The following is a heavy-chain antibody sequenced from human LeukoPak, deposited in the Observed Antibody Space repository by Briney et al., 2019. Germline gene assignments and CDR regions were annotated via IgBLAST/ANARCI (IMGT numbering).Heavy chain of an antibody. CDR3: ASTLSSSPH. D-gene: IGHD6-6*01. Sequence: GGSLRLSCAASGFTFSGXXXXXXXXAXXXXLEWVAVISVDGNNKYYGDSVKGRFTXXXDNAKNTLYLQMNSLRAEDTAVYYCASTLSSSPHWGRGTLVTVSS. CDR2: ISVDGNNK. V-gene: IGHV3-30*03. CDR1: GFTFSGXX. J-gene: IGHJ4*02.